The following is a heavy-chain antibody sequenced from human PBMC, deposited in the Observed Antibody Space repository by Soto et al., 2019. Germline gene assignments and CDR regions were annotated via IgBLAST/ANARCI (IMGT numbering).Heavy chain of an antibody. CDR1: GYTFTGYY. Sequence: ASVKVSCKASGYTFTGYYMHWVRQAPGQGLEWMGWINPNSGGTNYAQKFQGWVTMTRDTSISTAYMELSRLRSDDTAVYYCARGDVDIVATTLNLDYWGQGTLVTVSS. J-gene: IGHJ4*02. CDR3: ARGDVDIVATTLNLDY. D-gene: IGHD5-12*01. V-gene: IGHV1-2*04. CDR2: INPNSGGT.